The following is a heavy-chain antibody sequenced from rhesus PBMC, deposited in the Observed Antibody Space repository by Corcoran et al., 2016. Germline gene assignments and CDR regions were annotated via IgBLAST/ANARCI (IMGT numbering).Heavy chain of an antibody. CDR3: TRVQYQYYFDY. Sequence: DVQLVESGGGLVKPGGSLRLSCVASGFTFSSYEMHWVRQAPGKGLEWVSFISESGGTIYYAESVKGRFTSSRDNAKNSLFLQMNSLRAEDTAVYYCTRVQYQYYFDYWGQGVLVTVSS. V-gene: IGHV3-100*02. CDR1: GFTFSSYE. J-gene: IGHJ4*01. D-gene: IGHD3-3*01. CDR2: ISESGGTI.